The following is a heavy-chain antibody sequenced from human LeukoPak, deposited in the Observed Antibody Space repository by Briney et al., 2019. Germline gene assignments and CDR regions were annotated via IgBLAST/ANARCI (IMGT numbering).Heavy chain of an antibody. Sequence: GGALRLSCAASGFTFSSYWMSWVRQAPGKGLEGVANIKEDGREKYYVHSLKGRFTISRYNAKNSLYLLMNSLRAEDTAVYYCARSEYYYDSSGYGYWGQGTLVTVSS. CDR1: GFTFSSYW. CDR2: IKEDGREK. CDR3: ARSEYYYDSSGYGY. D-gene: IGHD3-22*01. V-gene: IGHV3-7*01. J-gene: IGHJ4*02.